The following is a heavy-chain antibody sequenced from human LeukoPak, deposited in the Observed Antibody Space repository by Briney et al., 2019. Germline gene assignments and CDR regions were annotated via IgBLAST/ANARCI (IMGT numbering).Heavy chain of an antibody. D-gene: IGHD2-2*02. Sequence: GESLKISCKGSGYSFTSYWIGWVRQMPGKGLEWMGIIYPGDSDTRYSPSFQGQVTISADKSISTAYLQWSSLKASDTAMYYCARRIVVVPAAIEGAARYSWFDPWGQGTLVTVSS. CDR3: ARRIVVVPAAIEGAARYSWFDP. V-gene: IGHV5-51*01. J-gene: IGHJ5*02. CDR2: IYPGDSDT. CDR1: GYSFTSYW.